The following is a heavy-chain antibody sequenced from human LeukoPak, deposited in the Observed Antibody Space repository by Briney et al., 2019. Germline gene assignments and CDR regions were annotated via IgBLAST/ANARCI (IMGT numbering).Heavy chain of an antibody. CDR1: GYTFTSYG. D-gene: IGHD3-22*01. CDR2: ISAYNGNT. CDR3: ARDPSGYYSFFQFPGFFDY. J-gene: IGHJ4*02. Sequence: ASVKVSCKASGYTFTSYGISWVRQAPGQGLEWMGWISAYNGNTNYAQKLQGRVTMTTDTSTSTAYMELRSLRSDDTAVYYCARDPSGYYSFFQFPGFFDYWGQGTLVTVSS. V-gene: IGHV1-18*01.